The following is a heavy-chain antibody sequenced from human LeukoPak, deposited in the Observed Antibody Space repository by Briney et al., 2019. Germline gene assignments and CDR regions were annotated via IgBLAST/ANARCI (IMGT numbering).Heavy chain of an antibody. CDR1: GFTFSSHW. J-gene: IGHJ4*02. CDR3: ARVGGSNGDQGGDY. D-gene: IGHD4-17*01. CDR2: IKQDGSEK. V-gene: IGHV3-7*01. Sequence: GGSLRLSCAASGFTFSSHWMSWVRQAPGKGLEWVANIKQDGSEKNYVDSVKGRFTISRDNAKNSLYLQMNSLRAEDTAVYYCARVGGSNGDQGGDYWGQGTLVTVSS.